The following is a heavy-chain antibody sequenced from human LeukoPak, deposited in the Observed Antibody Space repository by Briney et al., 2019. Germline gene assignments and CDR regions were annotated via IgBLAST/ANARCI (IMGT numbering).Heavy chain of an antibody. J-gene: IGHJ4*02. D-gene: IGHD1-1*01. CDR2: ISIISSTI. Sequence: GGSLRLSCAASGFTFSSYHMNWVRQAPGKGLEWVSYISIISSTIYYADSVKGRFTTSRDDDKNSVYLQMNSLRAEDTAVYYCARTYVRELGYWGKGTLDTVSS. CDR3: ARTYVRELGY. CDR1: GFTFSSYH. V-gene: IGHV3-48*01.